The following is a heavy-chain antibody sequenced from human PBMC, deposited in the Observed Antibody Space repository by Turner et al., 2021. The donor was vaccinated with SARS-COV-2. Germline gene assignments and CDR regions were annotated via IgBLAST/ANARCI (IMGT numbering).Heavy chain of an antibody. V-gene: IGHV1-69*01. D-gene: IGHD3-22*01. CDR3: ARARGVDYYDSSGQRFDP. CDR1: GGTFNTYA. J-gene: IGHJ5*02. CDR2: IIPIFGTA. Sequence: QVQLVQSGAEVKKPGSSVKVSCKASGGTFNTYAISWVRQAPGQGLEWMGGIIPIFGTANYAKKFQGSVTITADESTSTAYMELSSLRSEDTAVYYCARARGVDYYDSSGQRFDPWGQGTLVTVSS.